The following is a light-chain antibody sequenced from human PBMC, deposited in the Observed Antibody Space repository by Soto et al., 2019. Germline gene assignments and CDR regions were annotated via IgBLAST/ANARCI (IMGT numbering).Light chain of an antibody. V-gene: IGLV2-14*01. J-gene: IGLJ2*01. CDR2: DVS. Sequence: QSALTQPASVSGSPGQAITISCTGTSSDVGGYNYVSWYQQHPGKAPKLMIYDVSNRPSGVSDRFSGSKSVNTASLTISGLQAEDGADYYCSSYTSSSTLDVVFGGGTKVTVL. CDR1: SSDVGGYNY. CDR3: SSYTSSSTLDVV.